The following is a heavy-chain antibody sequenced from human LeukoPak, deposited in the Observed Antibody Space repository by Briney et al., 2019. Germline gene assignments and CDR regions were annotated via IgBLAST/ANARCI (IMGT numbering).Heavy chain of an antibody. V-gene: IGHV1-69*01. CDR2: IIPIFGTA. Sequence: SVKVSCKASGGTFSSYAISWVRQAPGQGLEWMGGIIPIFGTANYAQKFQGRVTITADESTSTAYMELSSLRSEDTAVYYCATVNGTPSITYYDFTRFFDYWGQGTLVTVSS. D-gene: IGHD3-3*01. CDR3: ATVNGTPSITYYDFTRFFDY. J-gene: IGHJ4*02. CDR1: GGTFSSYA.